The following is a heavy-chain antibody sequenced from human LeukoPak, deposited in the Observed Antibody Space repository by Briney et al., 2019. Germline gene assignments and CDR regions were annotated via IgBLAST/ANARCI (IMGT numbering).Heavy chain of an antibody. CDR1: GFTFEDYT. Sequence: PGGSLRLSCAASGFTFEDYTMHWVRQAPGKTLEWVSLRNWHGRAYYRDSVKGRFTISRDNSKNALYLQMHTLRSEDTAFYYCVKDLSYESSGSVFDYWGQGTLVTVSS. CDR3: VKDLSYESSGSVFDY. CDR2: RNWHGRA. V-gene: IGHV3-43*01. D-gene: IGHD3-22*01. J-gene: IGHJ4*02.